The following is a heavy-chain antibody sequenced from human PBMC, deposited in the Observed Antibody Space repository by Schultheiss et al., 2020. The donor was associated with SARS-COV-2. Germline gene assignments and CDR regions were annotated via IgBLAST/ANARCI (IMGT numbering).Heavy chain of an antibody. Sequence: ASVKVSCKASGYTFTGYYMHWVRQAPGQGLEWMGWINPNSGGTNYAQKFQGRVTMTRDTSISTAYMELSSLRSEDTAVYYCARDRNNWRAGWLDPWGQGTLVTVSS. J-gene: IGHJ5*02. CDR3: ARDRNNWRAGWLDP. V-gene: IGHV1-2*02. CDR2: INPNSGGT. D-gene: IGHD1-20*01. CDR1: GYTFTGYY.